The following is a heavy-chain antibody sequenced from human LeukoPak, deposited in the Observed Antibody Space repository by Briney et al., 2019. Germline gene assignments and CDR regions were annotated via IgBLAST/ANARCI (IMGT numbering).Heavy chain of an antibody. CDR1: GGTFSSFA. Sequence: SVKVSCKASGGTFSSFAISWVRQAPGQGLEWMGGIIPIFGTANYAQKFQGRVTITTDESTSTAYMELSSLRSEDTAVYYCARGAWRTRTGTQYYFDYWGQGTLVTVSS. J-gene: IGHJ4*02. CDR2: IIPIFGTA. CDR3: ARGAWRTRTGTQYYFDY. D-gene: IGHD1-7*01. V-gene: IGHV1-69*05.